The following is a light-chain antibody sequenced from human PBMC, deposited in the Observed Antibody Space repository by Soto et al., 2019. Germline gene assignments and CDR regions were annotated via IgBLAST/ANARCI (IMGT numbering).Light chain of an antibody. Sequence: DIVMTQSPATLSVSPGERVTLSCRASQSVSNNLAWYQQKPGQAPRLLIYGASTRATGIPARFSGSGSGTEFTLTISSLQSEDFAVYYCQQYNNWPGWAFGQGTKVEIK. CDR3: QQYNNWPGWA. CDR1: QSVSNN. CDR2: GAS. V-gene: IGKV3-15*01. J-gene: IGKJ1*01.